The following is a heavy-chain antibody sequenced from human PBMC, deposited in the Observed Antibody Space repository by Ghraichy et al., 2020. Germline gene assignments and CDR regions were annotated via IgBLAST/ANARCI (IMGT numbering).Heavy chain of an antibody. V-gene: IGHV3-33*01. CDR3: ERDLEVATIRRYHGLDV. Sequence: GESLNISCAASGFTFSYYGMHWVRQAPGKGLEWVAFIWYDGREKYHADSVRGRFTISRDNSRNTLFLQMDSLRAEDTAVYYCERDLEVATIRRYHGLDVWGPGTTVTVSS. D-gene: IGHD2-15*01. CDR2: IWYDGREK. CDR1: GFTFSYYG. J-gene: IGHJ6*02.